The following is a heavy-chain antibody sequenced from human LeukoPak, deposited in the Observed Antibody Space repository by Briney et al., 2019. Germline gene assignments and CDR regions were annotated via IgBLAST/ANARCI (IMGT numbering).Heavy chain of an antibody. CDR2: INHSGST. CDR1: GGSFSGYY. D-gene: IGHD3-22*01. Sequence: PSETLSLTCAVYGGSFSGYYWSWIRQPPGKGLEWIGEINHSGSTNYNPSLKSRVTISVDTSKNQFSLKLSSVIAADTAVYYCARVREYYDSSGYYYWGQGTLVTVSS. V-gene: IGHV4-34*01. CDR3: ARVREYYDSSGYYY. J-gene: IGHJ4*02.